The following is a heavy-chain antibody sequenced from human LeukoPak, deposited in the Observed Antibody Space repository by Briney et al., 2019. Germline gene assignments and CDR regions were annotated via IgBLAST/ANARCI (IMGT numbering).Heavy chain of an antibody. CDR1: GFTFSSYW. CDR2: INSDGSST. Sequence: GGSLRLSCAASGFTFSSYWMHWVRQAPGKGLVWVSRINSDGSSTSYADSVKGRFTISRDNAKNTLYLQMNSLRAEDTAVYYCVRGYYDSSGYYYVFDYWGQGTLVTVSS. CDR3: VRGYYDSSGYYYVFDY. V-gene: IGHV3-74*01. D-gene: IGHD3-22*01. J-gene: IGHJ4*02.